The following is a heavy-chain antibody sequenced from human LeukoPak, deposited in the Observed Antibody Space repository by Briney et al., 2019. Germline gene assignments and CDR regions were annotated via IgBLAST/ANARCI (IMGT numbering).Heavy chain of an antibody. D-gene: IGHD6-19*01. J-gene: IGHJ4*02. CDR2: IYYSGST. Sequence: SEALSLTCTVSGGSISSYYWSWIRQPPGKGLEWIGYIYYSGSTNYNPSLKSRVTISVDTSKNQFSLKLSSVTAADTAVYYCAREKTSGWYGRYFDYWGQGTLVTVSS. CDR3: AREKTSGWYGRYFDY. V-gene: IGHV4-59*12. CDR1: GGSISSYY.